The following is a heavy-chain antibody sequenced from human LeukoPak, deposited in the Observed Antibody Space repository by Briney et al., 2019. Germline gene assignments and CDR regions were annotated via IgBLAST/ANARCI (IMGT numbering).Heavy chain of an antibody. CDR2: ISYDGSNK. CDR3: AKDRSSSWTFDY. CDR1: GFTFSSYG. D-gene: IGHD6-13*01. J-gene: IGHJ4*02. Sequence: GGSVRLSCAGSGFTFSSYGMHWVRQAPGKGLEWVAIISYDGSNKYYADSVKGRFTISSDNSKNTLYLQMNSLRAEDTAVYYCAKDRSSSWTFDYWGQGTLVTVSS. V-gene: IGHV3-30*18.